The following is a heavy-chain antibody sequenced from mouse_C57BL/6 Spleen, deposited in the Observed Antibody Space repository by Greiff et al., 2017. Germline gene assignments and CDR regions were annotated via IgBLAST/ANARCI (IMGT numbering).Heavy chain of an antibody. CDR3: ARNFHYGSSYVRAMDY. CDR1: GFSLTSYG. V-gene: IGHV2-2*01. Sequence: QVQLQQSGPGLVHPSQSLSITCTVSGFSLTSYGVHWVRQSPGKGLEWLGVIWSGGSTDYNAAFISRLSISKDNSKSQVFFKMNSLQADDTAIYYCARNFHYGSSYVRAMDYWGQGTSVTVSS. J-gene: IGHJ4*01. D-gene: IGHD1-1*01. CDR2: IWSGGST.